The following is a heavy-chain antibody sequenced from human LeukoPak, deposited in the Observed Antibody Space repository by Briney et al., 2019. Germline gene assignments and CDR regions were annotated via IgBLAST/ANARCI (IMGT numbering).Heavy chain of an antibody. V-gene: IGHV3-74*01. CDR3: ARDRQTYYDFWSGYREIFDH. Sequence: PGGSLRLSCAASGFTFSSYWMHWVRQAPGKGLVWVSRINSDGSSTSYADSVKGRFTISRDNAKNTLYLQMNSLRAEDTAVYYCARDRQTYYDFWSGYREIFDHWGQGTLVTVSS. J-gene: IGHJ4*02. CDR1: GFTFSSYW. CDR2: INSDGSST. D-gene: IGHD3-3*01.